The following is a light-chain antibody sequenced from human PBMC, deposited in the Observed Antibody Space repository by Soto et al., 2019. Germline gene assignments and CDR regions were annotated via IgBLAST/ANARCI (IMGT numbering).Light chain of an antibody. J-gene: IGKJ1*01. Sequence: DIQMTQSPSSLSASVGDRVTITCRASQIINSYLNWYHKKPVKAPKLLIYASSSLHSGVPTRFRGSESGTYFTLTIGSLQPEDFATYYCQQSYITPLTSGQGTRWIS. CDR3: QQSYITPLT. CDR2: ASS. CDR1: QIINSY. V-gene: IGKV1-39*01.